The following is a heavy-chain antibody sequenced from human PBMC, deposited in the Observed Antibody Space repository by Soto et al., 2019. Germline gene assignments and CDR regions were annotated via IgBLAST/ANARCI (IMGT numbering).Heavy chain of an antibody. D-gene: IGHD6-19*01. CDR3: ASQVRMAVAGTFDY. CDR2: ISSSGSTI. CDR1: GFTFSDYY. J-gene: IGHJ4*02. Sequence: GSLRLSCAASGFTFSDYYMSWIRQAPGKGLEWVSYISSSGSTIYYADSVKGRFTISRDNAKNSLYLQMNSLRAEDTAVYYCASQVRMAVAGTFDYWGQGTLVTVSS. V-gene: IGHV3-11*04.